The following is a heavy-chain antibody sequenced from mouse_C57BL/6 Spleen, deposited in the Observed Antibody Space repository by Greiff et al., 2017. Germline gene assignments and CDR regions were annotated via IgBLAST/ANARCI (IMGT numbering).Heavy chain of an antibody. J-gene: IGHJ4*01. CDR2: IWGGGST. Sequence: VQLVESGPGLVAPSQSLSISCTVSGFSLTSYGVDWVRQPPGKGLEWLGVIWGGGSTNYNSALMSSLGISKDNSKSQVFLKMNSLQTDDTAMYDCAKHRDGNYVGAMDYWGQGTSVTVSS. CDR3: AKHRDGNYVGAMDY. D-gene: IGHD2-1*01. CDR1: GFSLTSYG. V-gene: IGHV2-9*01.